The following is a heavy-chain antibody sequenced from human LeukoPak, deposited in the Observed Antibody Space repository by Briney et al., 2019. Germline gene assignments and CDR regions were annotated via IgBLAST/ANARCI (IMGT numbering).Heavy chain of an antibody. CDR1: EFTFSSYT. D-gene: IGHD1-26*01. V-gene: IGHV3-21*06. J-gene: IGHJ6*03. CDR2: IISSSTSI. CDR3: ARVIVGPNFYYMDV. Sequence: GGSLRLSCAASEFTFSSYTMTWVRQAPGKGLEWVSSIISSSTSIYYADSVKGRFTISRDNVKNSVYLQMGSLRAEDTAVYYCARVIVGPNFYYMDVWGKGTTVTVSS.